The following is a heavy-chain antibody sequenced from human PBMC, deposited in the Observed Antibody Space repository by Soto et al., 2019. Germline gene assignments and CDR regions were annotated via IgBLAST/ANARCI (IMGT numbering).Heavy chain of an antibody. CDR3: ARAGGADF. CDR2: INPGGSST. CDR1: GFTFSSHW. Sequence: EVQVVESGGGLVQPGGSLRLSCAASGFTFSSHWMHWVRQAAGKGLVWVSRINPGGSSTSYADSVKGRFTISRDIAKNTMYLQMNSMRAEDTAVYYCARAGGADFWGQGTVVTVSS. D-gene: IGHD3-10*01. J-gene: IGHJ4*02. V-gene: IGHV3-74*01.